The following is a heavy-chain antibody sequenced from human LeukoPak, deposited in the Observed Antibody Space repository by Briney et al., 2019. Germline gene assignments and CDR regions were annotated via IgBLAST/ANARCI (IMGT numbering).Heavy chain of an antibody. CDR1: GGSFSGYY. CDR3: ARIPNTSREYFDL. CDR2: INHSGST. D-gene: IGHD6-13*01. V-gene: IGHV4-34*01. J-gene: IGHJ2*01. Sequence: SETLSLTCAVYGGSFSGYYWSWIRQPPGKGLEWIGEINHSGSTNYNPSLKSRVTISVDTSKNQFSLKLSSVTAADTAVYYCARIPNTSREYFDLWGRGTLVTVSS.